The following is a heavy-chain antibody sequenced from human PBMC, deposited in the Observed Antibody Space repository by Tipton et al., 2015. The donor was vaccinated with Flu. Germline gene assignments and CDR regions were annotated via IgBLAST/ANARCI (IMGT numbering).Heavy chain of an antibody. V-gene: IGHV4-34*01. CDR2: ISHGGTT. CDR1: GGSFSGYY. Sequence: LVQSSETLSLTCAVYGGSFSGYYWSWIRQPPGQGLEWVGEISHGGTTNYNPSLKSRVTLSVDTSKNQFSLKLTSVTAADTALYYCARGHGSTDTYLDSWGQQTVVTVSS. D-gene: IGHD5-24*01. J-gene: IGHJ4*01. CDR3: ARGHGSTDTYLDS.